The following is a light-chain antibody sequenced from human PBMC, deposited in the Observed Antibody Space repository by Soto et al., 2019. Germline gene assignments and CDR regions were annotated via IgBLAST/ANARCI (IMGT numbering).Light chain of an antibody. CDR3: LQYNSYSRGT. J-gene: IGKJ1*01. CDR2: TAS. CDR1: QSINNW. Sequence: DIQVTQSPSTLSASVGDRVTITCRASQSINNWLAWYQQQPGKVPRLLIYTASTLESGVPSRFSGSGSGTEFTLTISSLQPDYFATYYCLQYNSYSRGTFGQGTKVEIK. V-gene: IGKV1-5*03.